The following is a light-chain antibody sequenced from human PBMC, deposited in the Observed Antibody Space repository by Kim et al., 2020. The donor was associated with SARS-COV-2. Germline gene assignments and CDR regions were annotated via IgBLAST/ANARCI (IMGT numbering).Light chain of an antibody. CDR3: QQTFSVPLT. CDR1: QSISSS. Sequence: DIQMTQSPSSPSASVGDRVTITCRASQSISSSLNWYQQKPGKAPKLLIYAASSLRSGVPSRFSGSGSGTDFTLTISSLQPEDFATYFCQQTFSVPLTFGGGTKVDIK. V-gene: IGKV1-39*01. J-gene: IGKJ4*01. CDR2: AAS.